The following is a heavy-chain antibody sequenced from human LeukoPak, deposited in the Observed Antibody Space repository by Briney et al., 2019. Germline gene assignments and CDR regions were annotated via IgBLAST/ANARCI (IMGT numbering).Heavy chain of an antibody. Sequence: ASVKVSCKASGYTFTGYYMHWVRQAPGQGLEWVGWINPKNGGSNYAQKFQGRVTMTRDRSISTVYMELSRLRSDDTAVYYCARAGIWDYSDTSGYHNGAFDIWGQGTMVTVSS. CDR3: ARAGIWDYSDTSGYHNGAFDI. CDR1: GYTFTGYY. V-gene: IGHV1-2*02. D-gene: IGHD3-22*01. J-gene: IGHJ3*02. CDR2: INPKNGGS.